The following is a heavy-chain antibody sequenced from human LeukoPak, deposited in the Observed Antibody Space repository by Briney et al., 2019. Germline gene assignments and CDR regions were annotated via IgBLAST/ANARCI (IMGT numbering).Heavy chain of an antibody. D-gene: IGHD1-26*01. Sequence: GASVKVSCKASGYTFTGYYMHWVRQAPGQGLEWMGWINPNSGGTNYAQKFQGRVTMTRDTSISTAYMELSSLRSDDTAVYYCARAYSGSYYLDFQHWGQGTLVTVSS. V-gene: IGHV1-2*02. CDR1: GYTFTGYY. CDR2: INPNSGGT. CDR3: ARAYSGSYYLDFQH. J-gene: IGHJ1*01.